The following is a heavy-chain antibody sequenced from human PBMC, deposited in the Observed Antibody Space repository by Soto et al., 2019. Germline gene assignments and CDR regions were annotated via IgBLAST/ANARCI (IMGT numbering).Heavy chain of an antibody. V-gene: IGHV1-69*13. D-gene: IGHD6-19*01. CDR3: ARECPIAVAGSPPPPWFDP. CDR1: GGTFSSYA. J-gene: IGHJ5*02. CDR2: IIPIFGTA. Sequence: ASVKVSCKASGGTFSSYAISWVRQAPGQGLEWMGGIIPIFGTANYAQKFQGRVTITADESTSTAYMELSSLRSEDTAVYYCARECPIAVAGSPPPPWFDPWGQGTLVTVSS.